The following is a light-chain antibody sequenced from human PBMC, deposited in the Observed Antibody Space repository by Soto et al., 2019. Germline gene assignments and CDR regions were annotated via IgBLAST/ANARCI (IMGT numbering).Light chain of an antibody. CDR2: GAS. V-gene: IGKV3-20*01. CDR1: QRVTSFY. Sequence: EIVLTQSPGTLSLSPGEGATLSCRASQRVTSFYLAWYQQKPGQAPRLLIYGASNRATGIPDRFSGSGSGTDFTLTISRLEPDDFEVYYCQQYGSAITFGPGTRVDSK. J-gene: IGKJ3*01. CDR3: QQYGSAIT.